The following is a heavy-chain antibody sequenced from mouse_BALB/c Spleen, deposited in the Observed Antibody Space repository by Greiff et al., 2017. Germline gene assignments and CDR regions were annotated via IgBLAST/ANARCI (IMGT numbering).Heavy chain of an antibody. V-gene: IGHV1-67*01. CDR2: ISTYYGNT. D-gene: IGHD1-1*01. J-gene: IGHJ2*01. CDR1: GYTFTDYA. CDR3: ARYYYGKLDY. Sequence: QVQLQQSGPELVRPGVSVKISCKGSGYTFTDYAMHWVKQSHAKSLEWIGVISTYYGNTNYNQKFKGKATMTVDKSSSTAYMELARLTSEDSAIYYCARYYYGKLDYWGQGTTLTVSS.